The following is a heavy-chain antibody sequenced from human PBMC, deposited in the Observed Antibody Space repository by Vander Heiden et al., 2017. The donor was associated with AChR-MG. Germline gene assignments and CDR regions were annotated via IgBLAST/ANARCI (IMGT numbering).Heavy chain of an antibody. Sequence: EVELLESGGGLVQPGGSLTLSCVGSGFIFRNYGMNGVRQAPGKGLEWVSTIIATGSTTFYADSVKGRFTISKDNSKDTPYLHMNSLRPEDTAVYYCAKYRMVTTTNFLRSDPGRERDMHPFDYWGQGTLVIVSS. CDR3: AKYRMVTTTNFLRSDPGRERDMHPFDY. J-gene: IGHJ4*02. D-gene: IGHD2-21*02. CDR1: GFIFRNYG. V-gene: IGHV3-23*01. CDR2: IIATGSTT.